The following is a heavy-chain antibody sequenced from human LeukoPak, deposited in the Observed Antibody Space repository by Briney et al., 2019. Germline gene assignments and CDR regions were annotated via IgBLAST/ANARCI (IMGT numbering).Heavy chain of an antibody. Sequence: SETLSLTCTVSGYSISSGYYWGWIRQPPGKGLEWIGSIYHSGSTYYNPSLKSRVTISVDTSKNQFSLKLSSVTAADTAVYYCARDRRSSSPYYYYYIDVWGKGTTVTVSS. V-gene: IGHV4-38-2*02. J-gene: IGHJ6*03. D-gene: IGHD6-6*01. CDR1: GYSISSGYY. CDR2: IYHSGST. CDR3: ARDRRSSSPYYYYYIDV.